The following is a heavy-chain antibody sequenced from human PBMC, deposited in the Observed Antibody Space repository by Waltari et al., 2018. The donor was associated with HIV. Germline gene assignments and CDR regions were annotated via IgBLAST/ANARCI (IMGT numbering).Heavy chain of an antibody. V-gene: IGHV1-24*01. CDR1: GYSLSDLS. J-gene: IGHJ5*02. CDR2: FVPEEGET. D-gene: IGHD3-22*01. Sequence: QVQLVQSGAEVKKPGASVKVSCKVSGYSLSDLSIHWVRQAPGSGLEWMGGFVPEEGETIYAQEVQGSVTLTEDTSTHTVYMEVSGLTSEDTAVYFCAPRAYYYESGRRRVPNWFDPWGQGTLVTVSS. CDR3: APRAYYYESGRRRVPNWFDP.